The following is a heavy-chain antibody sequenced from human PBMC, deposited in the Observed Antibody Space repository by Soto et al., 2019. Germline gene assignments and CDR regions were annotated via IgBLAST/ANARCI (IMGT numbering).Heavy chain of an antibody. D-gene: IGHD2-15*01. J-gene: IGHJ6*02. CDR3: ARHLTDCSAVRRYSDFPYYGMDV. Sequence: AETLSLTCTVSGVSISSSSYYWDWIRQHPGKGVEWIGSIFYSGSTYYNPSLKSRVTISVDTSKNQFSLKLSSVTAADTAVYYCARHLTDCSAVRRYSDFPYYGMDVWGQGSTVT. CDR2: IFYSGST. V-gene: IGHV4-39*01. CDR1: GVSISSSSYY.